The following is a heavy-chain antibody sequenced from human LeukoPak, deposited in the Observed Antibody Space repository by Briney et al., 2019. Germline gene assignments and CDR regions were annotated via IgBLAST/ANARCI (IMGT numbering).Heavy chain of an antibody. CDR1: GYTFTSYG. CDR3: ARVVTYSSSSGFFDY. D-gene: IGHD6-6*01. Sequence: ASVKVSCKASGYTFTSYGISWVRQAPGQGLEWMGWISAYNGNTNYAQKLQGRVTMTTDTSTSTAYMELRSLRSDDTAVYCCARVVTYSSSSGFFDYWGQGTLVTVSS. V-gene: IGHV1-18*01. J-gene: IGHJ4*02. CDR2: ISAYNGNT.